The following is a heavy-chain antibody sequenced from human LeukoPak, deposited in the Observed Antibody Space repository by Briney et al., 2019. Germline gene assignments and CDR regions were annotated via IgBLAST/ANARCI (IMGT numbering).Heavy chain of an antibody. V-gene: IGHV1-3*01. D-gene: IGHD1-26*01. Sequence: ASVKVSCKASGYTFIDYAIHWVRQAPGQRLEWMGWINAGEGNTRYSQHFQGRLTVTRDTSASTAYMELSSLRSEDTAVYYCALGAYDYWGQGTLVTVSS. CDR3: ALGAYDY. CDR1: GYTFIDYA. J-gene: IGHJ4*02. CDR2: INAGEGNT.